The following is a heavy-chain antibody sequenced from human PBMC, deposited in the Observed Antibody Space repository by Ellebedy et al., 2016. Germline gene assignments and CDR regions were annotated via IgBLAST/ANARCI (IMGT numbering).Heavy chain of an antibody. CDR3: ARDSSEWSRDY. CDR2: IVFSGTAT. CDR1: GFIFNIAG. Sequence: GESLKISXAASGFIFNIAGMTWVRQAPGKGLEWVATIVFSGTATYYSDSVKGRFIISRDNAKNSLFLQMNSLRVEDTAVYYCARDSSEWSRDYWGQGTLVTVSS. D-gene: IGHD3-3*01. J-gene: IGHJ4*02. V-gene: IGHV3-21*01.